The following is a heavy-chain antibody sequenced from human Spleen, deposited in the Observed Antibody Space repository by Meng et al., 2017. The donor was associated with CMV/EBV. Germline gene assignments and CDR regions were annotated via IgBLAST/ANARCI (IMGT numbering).Heavy chain of an antibody. CDR2: IFYSGST. CDR1: GASINSYY. Sequence: SETLSLTCSVSGASINSYYWNWIRRPPGKGLEWIGNIFYSGSTKYNPSLKSRVTISVDRAKNQFSLRLTSVTAADTAVYYCARGSSWTLGHWGQGTLVTVSS. V-gene: IGHV4-59*01. J-gene: IGHJ4*02. CDR3: ARGSSWTLGH. D-gene: IGHD6-13*01.